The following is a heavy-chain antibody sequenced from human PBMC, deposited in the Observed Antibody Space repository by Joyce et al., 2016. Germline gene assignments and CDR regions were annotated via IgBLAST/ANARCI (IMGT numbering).Heavy chain of an antibody. CDR3: ARGLSAFDYSNYAGYDY. J-gene: IGHJ4*02. CDR1: GGSFSGYY. CDR2: INHSGST. Sequence: QVQLQQWGAGLLKPSETLSLTCAVYGGSFSGYYWSWIRQPPGKGLEWIGEINHSGSTKYNPSLESRVTISVDTSKNQFSLRLSSVTAADTAVYYCARGLSAFDYSNYAGYDYWGQGTLVTVSS. D-gene: IGHD4-11*01. V-gene: IGHV4-34*01.